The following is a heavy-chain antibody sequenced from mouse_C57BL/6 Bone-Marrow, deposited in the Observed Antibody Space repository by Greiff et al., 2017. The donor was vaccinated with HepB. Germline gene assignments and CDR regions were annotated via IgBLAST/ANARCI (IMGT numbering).Heavy chain of an antibody. V-gene: IGHV1-63*01. CDR2: IYPGGGYT. Sequence: QVQLQQSGAELVRPGTSVKMSCKASGYTFTNYWIGWAKQRPGHGLEWIGDIYPGGGYTNYNEKFKGKATLTADKSSSTAYMQFSSLTSEDSAIYYCARRMGFYGARGEFAYWGQGTLVTVSA. D-gene: IGHD1-1*02. J-gene: IGHJ3*01. CDR1: GYTFTNYW. CDR3: ARRMGFYGARGEFAY.